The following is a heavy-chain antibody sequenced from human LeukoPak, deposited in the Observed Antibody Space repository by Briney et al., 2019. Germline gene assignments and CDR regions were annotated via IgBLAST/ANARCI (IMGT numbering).Heavy chain of an antibody. Sequence: PSETLSLTCTVSGGSISSSSYYWGWIRQPPGKGLEWIGSIYYSGSTYYNPSLKSRVTISADTSKNQFSLKLSSVTATDTAVYYCARDISGYDYFDYWGQGTLVTVSS. CDR3: ARDISGYDYFDY. V-gene: IGHV4-39*07. CDR2: IYYSGST. CDR1: GGSISSSSYY. J-gene: IGHJ4*02. D-gene: IGHD5-12*01.